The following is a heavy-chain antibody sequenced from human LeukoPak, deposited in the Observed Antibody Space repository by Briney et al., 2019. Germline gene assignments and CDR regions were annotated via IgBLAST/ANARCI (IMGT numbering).Heavy chain of an antibody. V-gene: IGHV1-2*02. CDR3: ARANFLYCSSSTCLFDY. D-gene: IGHD2-2*01. CDR1: GYTFADCY. Sequence: ASVKVSCKASGYTFADCYMHWVRQAPGQGFEWMGWINPNDGDTNYAQKFQGRVTMTRDTSISTAHMEVSRLRSDDTAVYYCARANFLYCSSSTCLFDYWGQGTLVTVSS. J-gene: IGHJ4*02. CDR2: INPNDGDT.